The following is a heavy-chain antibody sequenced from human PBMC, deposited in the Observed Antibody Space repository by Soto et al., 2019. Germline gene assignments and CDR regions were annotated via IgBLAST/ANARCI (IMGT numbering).Heavy chain of an antibody. CDR1: GGTFSIYA. V-gene: IGHV1-69*13. Sequence: GASVKVSCKASGGTFSIYAISWVRQAPGQGLEWMGGIIPIFGTANYAQKFQGRVTITADESTSTAYMELSSLRSEDTAVYYCARSRYYYDSSGYSDFDYWGQGTLVTVSS. CDR3: ARSRYYYDSSGYSDFDY. D-gene: IGHD3-22*01. CDR2: IIPIFGTA. J-gene: IGHJ4*02.